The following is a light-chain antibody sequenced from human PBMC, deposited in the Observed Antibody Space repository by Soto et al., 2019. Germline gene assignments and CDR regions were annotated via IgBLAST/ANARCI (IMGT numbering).Light chain of an antibody. CDR3: QQRSNSIT. CDR1: QSVSSF. Sequence: EIVLTQSPATLSLSPGERATLSCRASQSVSSFLAWYQHKPGQAPRLLIYDASNRDTGIPARFSGSGSGTVSTLTISSQEPEDFAVYYYQQRSNSITFGQGTRLEIK. J-gene: IGKJ5*01. V-gene: IGKV3-11*01. CDR2: DAS.